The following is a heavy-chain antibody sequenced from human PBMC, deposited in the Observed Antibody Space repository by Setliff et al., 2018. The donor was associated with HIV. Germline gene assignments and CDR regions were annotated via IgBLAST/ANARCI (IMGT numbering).Heavy chain of an antibody. CDR1: GGSISNSSYY. J-gene: IGHJ5*02. CDR2: IYYSGIT. CDR3: AGGPGYCSGGTSYQGGWFDP. V-gene: IGHV4-39*07. D-gene: IGHD2-15*01. Sequence: SETLSLTCTVSGGSISNSSYYWGWIPQPPGKGLEWIGSIYYSGITYYNPSLKGRVTISVDRSKNQFSLKLGSVTAADTAVYYCAGGPGYCSGGTSYQGGWFDPWGQGTLVTVSS.